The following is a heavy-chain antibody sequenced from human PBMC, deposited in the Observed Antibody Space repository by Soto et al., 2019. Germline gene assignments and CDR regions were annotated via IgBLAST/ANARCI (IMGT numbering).Heavy chain of an antibody. V-gene: IGHV4-59*02. CDR3: ARDRGRHYDSGSYKWFDT. CDR1: GDSVTSNY. CDR2: IYYNGNT. D-gene: IGHD3-10*01. J-gene: IGHJ5*02. Sequence: QVQMQESGPGLVKPSETLSLTCTVSGDSVTSNYWSWIRQPPGKGLEWIGYIYYNGNTNYNPSLKSRVIISLDTSKNQFSLKLSSVTAADTAVYYCARDRGRHYDSGSYKWFDTWGQGTLVIVSS.